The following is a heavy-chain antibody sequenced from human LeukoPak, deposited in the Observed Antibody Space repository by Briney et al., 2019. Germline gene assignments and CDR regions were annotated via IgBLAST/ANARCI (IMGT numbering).Heavy chain of an antibody. CDR3: ARLSSGARYYCMDV. V-gene: IGHV3-20*04. D-gene: IGHD2-15*01. CDR2: INWNGGST. Sequence: GGSLRLSCAASGFTFDDYGMSWVRQAPGKGLEWVSGINWNGGSTGYADSVKGRFTISRDNAKNSLYLQMNSLRAEDTALYYCARLSSGARYYCMDVWGKGTTVTVSS. J-gene: IGHJ6*03. CDR1: GFTFDDYG.